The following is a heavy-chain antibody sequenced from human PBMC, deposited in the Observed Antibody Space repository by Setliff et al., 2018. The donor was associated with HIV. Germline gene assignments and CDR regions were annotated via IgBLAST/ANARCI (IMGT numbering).Heavy chain of an antibody. CDR1: GDSISSSNW. CDR2: MSHSGSA. CDR3: ARRRDGYNLIDY. Sequence: SETLSLTCAVSGDSISSSNWWSWVRQPPGKGLEWIGEMSHSGSAAYNPSLRSRVTMSLDKSNNQFSLKLNSVTAADTAIYYCARRRDGYNLIDYWGQGTLVTSPQ. D-gene: IGHD5-12*01. J-gene: IGHJ4*02. V-gene: IGHV4-4*02.